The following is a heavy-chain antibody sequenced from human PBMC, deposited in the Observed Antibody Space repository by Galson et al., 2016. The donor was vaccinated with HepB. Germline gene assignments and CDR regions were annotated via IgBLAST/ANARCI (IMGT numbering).Heavy chain of an antibody. CDR1: GYSFKTYG. CDR2: INDGDGST. CDR3: AYYHHFHMDV. J-gene: IGHJ6*03. V-gene: IGHV1-3*01. Sequence: SVKVSCKASGYSFKTYGIHWVRQAPGQRPEWMGWINDGDGSTLHSQRFQGRVTFTRDTSASTAYMELSSLIFEDTAVYFSAYYHHFHMDVWGKGTTVTVSS.